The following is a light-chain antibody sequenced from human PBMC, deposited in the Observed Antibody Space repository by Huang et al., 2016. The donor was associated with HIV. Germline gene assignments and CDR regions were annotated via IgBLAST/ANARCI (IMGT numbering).Light chain of an antibody. Sequence: DIQMTQSPSSLSASVGDRVTITCRASQGISNHLAWYQQKPGKVPTLLIYAASTLQSGVPSRFSGSGSGTHFTLTISNLQPDDFATYYCQKYDSAFGGGTKV. J-gene: IGKJ4*02. CDR1: QGISNH. V-gene: IGKV1-27*01. CDR2: AAS. CDR3: QKYDSA.